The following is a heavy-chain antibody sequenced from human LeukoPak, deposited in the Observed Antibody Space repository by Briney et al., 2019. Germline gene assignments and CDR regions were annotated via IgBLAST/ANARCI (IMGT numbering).Heavy chain of an antibody. Sequence: GGSLRFSCAASGFTFSSYWMHWVRQAPGKGLVWVSRINSDGSVTTYADSVKGRFTISRDNAKNTLFLQMNSLRLEDTAVYYCARTVGSQEYWGQERLGSVSS. CDR1: GFTFSSYW. V-gene: IGHV3-74*01. J-gene: IGHJ4*03. CDR2: INSDGSVT. D-gene: IGHD4-23*01. CDR3: ARTVGSQEY.